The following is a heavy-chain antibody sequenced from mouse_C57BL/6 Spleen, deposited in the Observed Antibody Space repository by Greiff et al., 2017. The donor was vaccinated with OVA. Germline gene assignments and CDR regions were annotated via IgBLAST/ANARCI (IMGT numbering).Heavy chain of an antibody. J-gene: IGHJ2*01. CDR2: IYPGDGDT. CDR3: ARTLLLHDY. V-gene: IGHV1-82*01. Sequence: QVLLQQSGPELVKPGASVKISCKASGYAFSSSWMNWVKQRPGKGLEWIGRIYPGDGDTNYNGKFKGKATLTADKSSSTAYMQLSSLTSEDSAVYFCARTLLLHDYWGKGTTLTVSS. D-gene: IGHD1-1*01. CDR1: GYAFSSSW.